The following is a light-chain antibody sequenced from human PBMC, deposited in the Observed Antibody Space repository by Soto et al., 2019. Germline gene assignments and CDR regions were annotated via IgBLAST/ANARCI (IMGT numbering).Light chain of an antibody. CDR2: SNY. CDR1: SSNIGSKT. CDR3: SAWDPSLNGYV. J-gene: IGLJ1*01. Sequence: QSVLTQPPSASGTPGQRVTISCSGSSSNIGSKTVNWYQQLPGTAPKLLIYSNYQRPSGVPDRFSGSKSGTSASLAISGLQSEDEADYYCSAWDPSLNGYVFGTGTKV. V-gene: IGLV1-44*01.